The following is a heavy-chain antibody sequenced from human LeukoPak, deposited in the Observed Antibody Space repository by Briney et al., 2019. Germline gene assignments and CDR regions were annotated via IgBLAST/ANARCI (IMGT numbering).Heavy chain of an antibody. CDR3: AGGDYYDSSGHADY. CDR1: VYTFTGYY. J-gene: IGHJ4*02. Sequence: ASVTVSCKASVYTFTGYYMHWVRPAPGQGLEWMGWINPNSGDTNHAQKFQGRVTMTRDTSLSTAYMELSRLRSDDTAVYYCAGGDYYDSSGHADYWGQGTLVTVSS. CDR2: INPNSGDT. V-gene: IGHV1-2*02. D-gene: IGHD3-22*01.